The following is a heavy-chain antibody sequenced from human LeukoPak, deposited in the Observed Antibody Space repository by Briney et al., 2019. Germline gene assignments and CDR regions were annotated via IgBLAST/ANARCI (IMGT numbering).Heavy chain of an antibody. CDR2: IYYSGST. D-gene: IGHD6-19*01. CDR1: GGSISSSSYY. J-gene: IGHJ4*02. Sequence: SETLSLTCAVSGGSISSSSYYWSRIRQPPGKGLEWIGYIYYSGSTNYNPSLKSRVTISVDTSKNQFSLKLSSVTAADTAVYYCARGGSGWYYFDYWGQGTLVTVSS. V-gene: IGHV4-61*01. CDR3: ARGGSGWYYFDY.